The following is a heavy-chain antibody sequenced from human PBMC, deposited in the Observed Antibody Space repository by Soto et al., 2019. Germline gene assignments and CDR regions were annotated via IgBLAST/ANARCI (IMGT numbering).Heavy chain of an antibody. V-gene: IGHV1-69*13. D-gene: IGHD1-26*01. CDR2: IIPIFGTA. CDR3: ARDHRSGSYPL. Sequence: ASVKVSCKASGGTFSSHAISWVRQAPGRGLEWMGGIIPIFGTANYAQKFQGRVTITADESTSTAYMELSSLRSEDTAVYYCARDHRSGSYPLWGQGTLVTVSS. J-gene: IGHJ4*02. CDR1: GGTFSSHA.